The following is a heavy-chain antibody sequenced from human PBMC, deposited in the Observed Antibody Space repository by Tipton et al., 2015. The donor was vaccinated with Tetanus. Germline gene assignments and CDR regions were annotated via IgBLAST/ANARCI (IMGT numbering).Heavy chain of an antibody. CDR1: GGSFSNYF. CDR2: ISPSGNT. Sequence: TLSLTCAVYGGSFSNYFWRWIRQPPGKGLEWIGEISPSGNTNYNPSLKSRVTMSVDTSNKQFSLRLDSVTAADTAVYFCARRRYTWNRGGFDIWGQGTLVTVSS. D-gene: IGHD1-20*01. V-gene: IGHV4-34*01. J-gene: IGHJ3*02. CDR3: ARRRYTWNRGGFDI.